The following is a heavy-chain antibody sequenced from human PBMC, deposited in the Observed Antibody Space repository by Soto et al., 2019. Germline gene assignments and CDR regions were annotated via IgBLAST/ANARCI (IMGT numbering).Heavy chain of an antibody. CDR2: IYDDGSS. V-gene: IGHV4-59*01. CDR1: GGSISSSY. Sequence: SETLSLTCTVSGGSISSSYWSWIRQPPGKGLEWLAYIYDDGSSNYNPSLKSRATISLDMSKNQFSLKLTSVTAADTAVYYCARDKYCSGGSCRKNWFDPWGQGTLVTVSS. J-gene: IGHJ5*02. CDR3: ARDKYCSGGSCRKNWFDP. D-gene: IGHD2-15*01.